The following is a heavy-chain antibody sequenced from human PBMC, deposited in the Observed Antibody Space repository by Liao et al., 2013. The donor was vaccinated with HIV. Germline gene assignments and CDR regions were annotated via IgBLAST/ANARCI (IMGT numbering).Heavy chain of an antibody. CDR2: IYYSGST. CDR1: GGSISSYY. J-gene: IGHJ6*03. V-gene: IGHV4-59*08. Sequence: QVQLQESGPGLVKPSETLSLTCTVSGGSISSYYWSWIRQPPGKGLEWIGYIYYSGSTNYNPSLKSRVTISVDTSKNQFSLKLSSVTAADTAVYYCARVDGIAVAGTGYYYYYMDVWGKGTTVTVSS. CDR3: ARVDGIAVAGTGYYYYYMDV. D-gene: IGHD6-19*01.